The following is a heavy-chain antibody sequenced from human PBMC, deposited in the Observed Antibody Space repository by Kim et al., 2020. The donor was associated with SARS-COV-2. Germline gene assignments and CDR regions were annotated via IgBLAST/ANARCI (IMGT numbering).Heavy chain of an antibody. CDR1: GDSVSGGAYY. CDR2: IYHRGTT. D-gene: IGHD5-18*01. J-gene: IGHJ4*02. Sequence: SETLSLTCTVSGDSVSGGAYYWSWIRQAPGKGLEWIGYIYHRGTTNYNASLKSRLSISMDTSKNQFSLKLTSVTAADTAVYYCARTYTYGLYYFAHWGQGTLVPVSS. V-gene: IGHV4-61*08. CDR3: ARTYTYGLYYFAH.